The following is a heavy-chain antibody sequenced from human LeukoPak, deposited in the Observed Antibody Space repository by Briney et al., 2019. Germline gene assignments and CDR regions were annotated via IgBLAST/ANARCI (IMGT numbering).Heavy chain of an antibody. CDR3: AKGTRYFDWLEADY. J-gene: IGHJ4*02. CDR2: IRDDGSNK. CDR1: GFTFSSYG. V-gene: IGHV3-30*02. Sequence: GGSLRLSCAASGFTFSSYGMHWVRQAPGKGLEWVTFIRDDGSNKYYADSVKGRFTISGDNSKNTLFLQMNSLRAEDTAVYYCAKGTRYFDWLEADYWGQGTLVTVSS. D-gene: IGHD3-9*01.